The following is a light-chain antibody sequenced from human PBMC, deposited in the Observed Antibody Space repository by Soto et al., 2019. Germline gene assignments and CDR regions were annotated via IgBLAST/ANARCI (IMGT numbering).Light chain of an antibody. CDR2: KAS. CDR1: PSISSR. J-gene: IGKJ1*01. Sequence: DIQMTQSPSTLSASVGDRVTITCRASPSISSRLAWSQQKPGKAPKLLIYKASSLESGVPSRFSGSGSGTEFTLTISSLQPDDFATYYCQQYNSYPWTFGQGTKVEIK. V-gene: IGKV1-5*03. CDR3: QQYNSYPWT.